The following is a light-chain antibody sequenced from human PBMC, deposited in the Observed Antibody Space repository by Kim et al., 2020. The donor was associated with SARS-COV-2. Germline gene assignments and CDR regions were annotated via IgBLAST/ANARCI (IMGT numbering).Light chain of an antibody. J-gene: IGLJ1*01. CDR1: SSNIETNT. V-gene: IGLV1-44*01. CDR2: STD. Sequence: GQRVAISCSGSSSNIETNTVNWYQQFPGRAPKLLIYSTDQRPSGVPDRFSGSKSGTSASLAISGLQSEDEADYYCAAWDDSLNGYVFGTGTKVTVL. CDR3: AAWDDSLNGYV.